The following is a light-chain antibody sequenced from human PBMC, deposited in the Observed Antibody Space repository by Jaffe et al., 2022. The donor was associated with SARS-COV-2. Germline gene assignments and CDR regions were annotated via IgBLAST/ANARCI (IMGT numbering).Light chain of an antibody. Sequence: DIQMTQSPSTLSASVGDRVTITCRASQSIASWLAWYQQKPGKAPRLLIYKASSLQSGVPLRFSGSGSGTEFTLTISSLQPDDFATYYCQQYTGYSTFGQGTKVEIK. CDR3: QQYTGYST. J-gene: IGKJ1*01. V-gene: IGKV1-5*03. CDR2: KAS. CDR1: QSIASW.